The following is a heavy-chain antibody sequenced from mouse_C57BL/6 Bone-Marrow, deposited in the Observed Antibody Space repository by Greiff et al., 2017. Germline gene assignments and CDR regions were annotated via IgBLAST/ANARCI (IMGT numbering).Heavy chain of an antibody. CDR3: ASDGYSPFDY. CDR2: ISDGGSYT. J-gene: IGHJ2*01. D-gene: IGHD2-3*01. Sequence: EVQRVESGGGLVKPGGSLKLSCAASGFTFSSYAMSWVRQTPEQRLEWVATISDGGSYTYYPDNVKGRFTISRDNANNNLYLHMSNLKSEDTAMYYCASDGYSPFDYWGQGTTLTVSS. CDR1: GFTFSSYA. V-gene: IGHV5-4*01.